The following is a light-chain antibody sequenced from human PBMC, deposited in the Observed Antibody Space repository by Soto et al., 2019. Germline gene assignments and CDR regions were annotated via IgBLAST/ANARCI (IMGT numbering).Light chain of an antibody. Sequence: QSALTQPASVSGSPGQSITISCTGTSSDVGGYNSVSWYQQHPGKATKLMIYDVSNRPSGVSNRFSGSKSGNTASLTISGLQAEDEADYYCSSYTSSSDVVFGGGTKLTVL. CDR2: DVS. CDR1: SSDVGGYNS. V-gene: IGLV2-14*01. J-gene: IGLJ2*01. CDR3: SSYTSSSDVV.